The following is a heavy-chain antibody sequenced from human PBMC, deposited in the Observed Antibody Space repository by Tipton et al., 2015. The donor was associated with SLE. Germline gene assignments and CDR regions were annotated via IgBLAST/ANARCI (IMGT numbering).Heavy chain of an antibody. CDR1: GGSMSSYC. Sequence: TLSLTCTVSGGSMSSYCWSWIRQSPRKGLEWIGYIYYSGSTNYNPSLRSRVTMSLDMSKNQFSLKLSSVTAADTAVYYCAGYYNYMDVWGQGTLVSVSS. J-gene: IGHJ4*02. V-gene: IGHV4-59*01. CDR2: IYYSGST. D-gene: IGHD5-24*01. CDR3: AGYYNYMDV.